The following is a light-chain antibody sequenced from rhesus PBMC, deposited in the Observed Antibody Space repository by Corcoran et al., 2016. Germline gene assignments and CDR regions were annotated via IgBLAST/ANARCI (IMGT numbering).Light chain of an antibody. CDR3: KRGYGTPRT. CDR2: AAS. CDR1: QGISNY. J-gene: IGKJ1*01. V-gene: IGKV1-36*02. Sequence: DIQMTQSPSSLSASVGARVTITCRASQGISNYLSWYKQKPGKGPKRLMYAASRLESGVPSRFSGWGSGTEFTLTVSSLQPEGVATYYCKRGYGTPRTFGQGTKVEIK.